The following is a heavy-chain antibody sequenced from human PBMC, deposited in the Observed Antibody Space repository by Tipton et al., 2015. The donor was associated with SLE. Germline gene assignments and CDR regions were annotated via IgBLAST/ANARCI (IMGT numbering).Heavy chain of an antibody. CDR1: GFSFNDYS. V-gene: IGHV3-30*04. Sequence: SLRLSCTASGFSFNDYSMHWVRQAPGKGLEWVALISYDGSNKYYADSVKGRFTISRDNSKNTLSLQMNSLRPEDTAVYYCARVANYDFWSGPSSFDYWGQGILVTVSS. CDR3: ARVANYDFWSGPSSFDY. D-gene: IGHD3-3*01. J-gene: IGHJ4*02. CDR2: ISYDGSNK.